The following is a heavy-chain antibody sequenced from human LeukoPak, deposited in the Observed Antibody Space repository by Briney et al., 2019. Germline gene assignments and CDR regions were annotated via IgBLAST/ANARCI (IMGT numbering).Heavy chain of an antibody. Sequence: GGSLRLSCAASGFTFSSYAMSWVRQAPGKGLEWVSAISGSGGSTYYADSVKGRFTISRDNSKNTLYLQMNSLRAEDTAVYYCAKEGRVVVAANGHMDVWGKGTTVTVSS. J-gene: IGHJ6*03. V-gene: IGHV3-23*01. CDR3: AKEGRVVVAANGHMDV. D-gene: IGHD2-15*01. CDR1: GFTFSSYA. CDR2: ISGSGGST.